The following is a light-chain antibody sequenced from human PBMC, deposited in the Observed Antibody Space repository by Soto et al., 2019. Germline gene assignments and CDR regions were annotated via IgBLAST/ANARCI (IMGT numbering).Light chain of an antibody. J-gene: IGKJ3*01. CDR3: QEYIHWPPRI. CDR1: QFVSRR. V-gene: IGKV3-15*01. CDR2: DTS. Sequence: DIVVTQSPATLSASPGERVTLSCRASQFVSRRLAWYQQRLGQVPRLLIYDTSTRAPGISARFSGSGSGTEFTLAISSLQSEDFAGYYCQEYIHWPPRIFGPGTTVDIK.